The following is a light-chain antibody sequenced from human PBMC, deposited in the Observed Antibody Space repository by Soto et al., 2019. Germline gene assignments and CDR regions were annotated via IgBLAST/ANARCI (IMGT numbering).Light chain of an antibody. Sequence: NFMLTQPHSVSESPGKTVTISCARSSGRIASNYVQWYQQRPGSAPTTVIYEDKQRPSGVPDRFSGSIDSSSNSASLTISGLKAEDEADYYCQSHDSINLWVFGGGTKLTVL. J-gene: IGLJ3*02. CDR1: SGRIASNY. CDR2: EDK. CDR3: QSHDSINLWV. V-gene: IGLV6-57*04.